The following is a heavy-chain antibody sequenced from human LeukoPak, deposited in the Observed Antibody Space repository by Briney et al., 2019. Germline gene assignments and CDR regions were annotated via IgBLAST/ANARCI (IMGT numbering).Heavy chain of an antibody. Sequence: GGSLRLSCAASGFTFSAYGMHWVRQAPGKGLEWVAIISYDGTNKYYADSVKGRFTISRDNSKNTLYLQMNSLRAEDTAVYYCAKEIPRPTRAVAGLNCWGQRTLVTVS. CDR1: GFTFSAYG. D-gene: IGHD6-19*01. CDR2: ISYDGTNK. J-gene: IGHJ4*02. CDR3: AKEIPRPTRAVAGLNC. V-gene: IGHV3-30*18.